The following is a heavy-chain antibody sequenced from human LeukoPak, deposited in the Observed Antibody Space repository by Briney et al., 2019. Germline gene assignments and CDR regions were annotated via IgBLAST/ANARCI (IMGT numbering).Heavy chain of an antibody. J-gene: IGHJ3*02. CDR2: LSGSGGIT. CDR3: AKAIGDYLGPHRALDI. CDR1: GFTFNNYA. D-gene: IGHD3-3*01. Sequence: PGGSLRLSCSASGFTFNNYAMLWVRQAPGKGLEWVSGLSGSGGITNYANSVKGRFSISRDNSKNTMSLQMNSLGVEDTALYFCAKAIGDYLGPHRALDIWGQGTQVTVS. V-gene: IGHV3-23*01.